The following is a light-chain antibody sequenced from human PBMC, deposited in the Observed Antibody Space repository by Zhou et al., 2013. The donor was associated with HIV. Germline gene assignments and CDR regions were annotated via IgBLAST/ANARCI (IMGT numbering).Light chain of an antibody. CDR3: QNYNSAPTWT. CDR2: GAS. Sequence: DFQMTQSPSTLSASVGDRVTITCRASQGVSNYLAWYQHKPGKVPKLLIYGASTLQSGVPSRFGGSGSGTDFTLTISSLQPEDIATYYCQNYNSAPTWTFGQGTRVEI. V-gene: IGKV1-27*01. CDR1: QGVSNY. J-gene: IGKJ1*01.